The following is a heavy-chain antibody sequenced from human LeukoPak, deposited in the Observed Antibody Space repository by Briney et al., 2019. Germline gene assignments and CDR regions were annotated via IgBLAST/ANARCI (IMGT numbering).Heavy chain of an antibody. V-gene: IGHV3-30*18. CDR3: AKPYRGYSYEFDY. J-gene: IGHJ4*02. CDR2: ISYDGSNK. Sequence: PGGSLRLSCAASGFTFSSYGMHWVRQAPGKGLEWVAVISYDGSNKYYADSAKGRFTISRDNSKNTLYLQMNSLRAEDTAVYYCAKPYRGYSYEFDYWGQGTLVTVSS. CDR1: GFTFSSYG. D-gene: IGHD5-18*01.